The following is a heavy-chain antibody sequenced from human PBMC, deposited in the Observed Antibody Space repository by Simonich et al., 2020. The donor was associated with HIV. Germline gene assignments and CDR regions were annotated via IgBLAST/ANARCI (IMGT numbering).Heavy chain of an antibody. CDR3: AKDTSYGFDAFDI. V-gene: IGHV3-33*03. D-gene: IGHD4-17*01. CDR1: GFTFSSYG. CDR2: IWYDGSNK. Sequence: QVQLVESGGGVVQPGRSLRLSCAASGFTFSSYGMHWVRQAPGKGLEWVAVIWYDGSNKYYADSVKGRFTISRDNAKNSLYLQMNSLRAEDMALYYCAKDTSYGFDAFDIWGQGTMVTVSS. J-gene: IGHJ3*02.